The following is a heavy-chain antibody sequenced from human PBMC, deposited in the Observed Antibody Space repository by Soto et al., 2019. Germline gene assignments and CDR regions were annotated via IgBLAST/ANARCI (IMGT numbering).Heavy chain of an antibody. V-gene: IGHV1-8*01. CDR2: MNPNSGNT. CDR1: GYTFTSYD. Sequence: QVQLVQSGAEVKKPGASVKVSCKASGYTFTSYDINWVRQATGQGLEYLGWMNPNSGNTAYVQKFQGRVTMTWDTSITTAYMELSSLRSEDTAVYFCARGIKYGASSRWCAPWGQGTLVTVSS. CDR3: ARGIKYGASSRWCAP. D-gene: IGHD4-17*01. J-gene: IGHJ5*02.